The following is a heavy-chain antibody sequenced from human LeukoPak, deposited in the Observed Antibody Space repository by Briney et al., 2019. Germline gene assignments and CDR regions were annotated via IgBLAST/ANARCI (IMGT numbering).Heavy chain of an antibody. V-gene: IGHV3-21*01. CDR2: ISSSSSYI. Sequence: GGSLRLSCAASGFTFSSYSMNWVRQAPGKGLEWVSSISSSSSYIYYADSVEGRFTISRDNAKNSLYLQMNSLRAEDTAVYYCARSRIAAAGNWFDPWGQGTLVTVSS. D-gene: IGHD6-13*01. J-gene: IGHJ5*02. CDR3: ARSRIAAAGNWFDP. CDR1: GFTFSSYS.